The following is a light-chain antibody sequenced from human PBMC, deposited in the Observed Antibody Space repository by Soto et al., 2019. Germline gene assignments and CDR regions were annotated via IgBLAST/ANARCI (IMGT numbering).Light chain of an antibody. CDR1: SGDIGNYGL. J-gene: IGLJ1*01. CDR3: CSYAGSSTYV. Sequence: QSALTQPPSASGSPGQSITISCTGTSGDIGNYGLLSWYQQHPGKAPRLMIYEDTKRPSGVTYRFSGSKSGKTASLEISGLQAEDEADYYCCSYAGSSTYVFGTGTKVTVL. CDR2: EDT. V-gene: IGLV2-23*01.